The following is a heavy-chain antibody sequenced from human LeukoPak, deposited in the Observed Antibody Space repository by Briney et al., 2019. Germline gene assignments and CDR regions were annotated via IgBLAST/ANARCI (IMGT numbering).Heavy chain of an antibody. J-gene: IGHJ5*02. Sequence: SETLSLTCTVSGGSISSGDYYWSWIRQPPGKGLEWIGYIYYSGSTYYNPSLKSRVTISVDTSKNQFSLKLSSVTAADTAVYYCARDRITMVRGVIITGVFDPWGQGTLVTVSP. CDR1: GGSISSGDYY. V-gene: IGHV4-30-4*08. CDR2: IYYSGST. D-gene: IGHD3-10*01. CDR3: ARDRITMVRGVIITGVFDP.